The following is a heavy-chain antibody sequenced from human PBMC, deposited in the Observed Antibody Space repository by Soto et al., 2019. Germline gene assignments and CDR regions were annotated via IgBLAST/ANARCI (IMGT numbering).Heavy chain of an antibody. CDR1: GFTFSSSV. D-gene: IGHD3-3*01. CDR2: IWSDGTKT. J-gene: IGHJ6*02. V-gene: IGHV3-33*01. Sequence: QVQLVESGGGVVQPGRSLRLSCAASGFTFSSSVMHWVRQAPGRGLEWVAVIWSDGTKTYYADSVTGRFTISRDNSLNTVYLQMSSLRAEDTAVYYCAREVLWRGYRYALDVWGQGNTVTVSS. CDR3: AREVLWRGYRYALDV.